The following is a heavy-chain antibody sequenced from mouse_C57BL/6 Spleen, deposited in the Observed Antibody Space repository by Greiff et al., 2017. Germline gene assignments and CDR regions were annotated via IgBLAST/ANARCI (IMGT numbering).Heavy chain of an antibody. CDR3: ARSYDYDTWFAY. V-gene: IGHV7-3*01. Sequence: EVQGVESGGGLVQPGGSLSLSCAASGFTFTDYYMSWVRQPPGKALEWLGFIRNKANGYTTEYSESVKGRFTISRDNSQSILYLQMNALRAEDSATYYCARSYDYDTWFAYWGQGTPVTVSA. J-gene: IGHJ3*01. CDR1: GFTFTDYY. CDR2: IRNKANGYTT. D-gene: IGHD2-4*01.